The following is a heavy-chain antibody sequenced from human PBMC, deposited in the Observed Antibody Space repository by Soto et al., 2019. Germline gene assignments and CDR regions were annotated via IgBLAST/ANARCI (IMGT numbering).Heavy chain of an antibody. CDR2: IWYDGSNK. CDR3: ARPGGIQLWLIWYFDL. CDR1: GFTFSSYG. Sequence: QVQLVESGGGVVQPGRSLRLSCAASGFTFSSYGMHWVRQAPGKGLEWVAVIWYDGSNKYYADSVKGRFTISRDNSKNTLYLQMNSLRAEDTSVYYCARPGGIQLWLIWYFDLWGRGTLVTVSS. J-gene: IGHJ2*01. D-gene: IGHD5-18*01. V-gene: IGHV3-33*01.